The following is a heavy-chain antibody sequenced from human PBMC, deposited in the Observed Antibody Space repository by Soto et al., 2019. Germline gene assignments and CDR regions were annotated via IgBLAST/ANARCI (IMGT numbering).Heavy chain of an antibody. CDR1: GGSVSSGSYY. D-gene: IGHD3-9*01. J-gene: IGHJ6*04. CDR3: ARDRRQRTYYDILTGFYYYGMDV. CDR2: IYYSGST. Sequence: PSETLSLTCTVSGGSVSSGSYYWSCIRQPPGKGLEWIGYIYYSGSTNYNPSLKSRVTISVDTSKNQFSLKLSSVTAADTAVYYCARDRRQRTYYDILTGFYYYGMDVWGEGTTVTVSA. V-gene: IGHV4-61*01.